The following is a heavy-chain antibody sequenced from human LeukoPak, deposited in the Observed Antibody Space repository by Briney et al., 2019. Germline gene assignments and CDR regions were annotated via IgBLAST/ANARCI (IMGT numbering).Heavy chain of an antibody. J-gene: IGHJ6*02. CDR2: IIPIFGTA. Sequence: ASVKVSCKASGGTFSSYAISWVRRAPGQGLEWMGGIIPIFGTANYAQKFQGRVTITADESTSTAYMELSSLRSEDTAVYYCASYGSGSYPSRYYYYYYGMDVWGQGTTVTVSS. V-gene: IGHV1-69*13. CDR1: GGTFSSYA. CDR3: ASYGSGSYPSRYYYYYYGMDV. D-gene: IGHD3-10*01.